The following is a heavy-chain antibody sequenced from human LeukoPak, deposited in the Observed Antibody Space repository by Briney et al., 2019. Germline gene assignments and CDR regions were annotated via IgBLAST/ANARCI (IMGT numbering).Heavy chain of an antibody. CDR2: INPNSGGT. CDR1: GYTFTGYY. V-gene: IGHV1-2*02. D-gene: IGHD7-27*01. J-gene: IGHJ4*02. CDR3: AREDSWGLAYYFDY. Sequence: ASVKVSCKASGYTFTGYYMHWVRQAPGQGLEWMGWINPNSGGTNYAQKFQGRVTMTRDTSISTAYMELSRLRSDDTAVYYCAREDSWGLAYYFDYWGQGTLVTVSS.